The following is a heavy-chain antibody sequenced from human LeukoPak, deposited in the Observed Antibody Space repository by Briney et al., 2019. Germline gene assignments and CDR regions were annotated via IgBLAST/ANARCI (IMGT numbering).Heavy chain of an antibody. V-gene: IGHV3-21*01. Sequence: GGSLRLSCAASGFTFSSYSMNWVRQAPGKGLEWVSSISSSSSYIYYADSVKGRFTISRDNAKNSLYLQMNSLRAEDTAVYYCARIHLEWLLGTPDYWGQGTLVTVSS. J-gene: IGHJ4*02. D-gene: IGHD3-3*01. CDR2: ISSSSSYI. CDR3: ARIHLEWLLGTPDY. CDR1: GFTFSSYS.